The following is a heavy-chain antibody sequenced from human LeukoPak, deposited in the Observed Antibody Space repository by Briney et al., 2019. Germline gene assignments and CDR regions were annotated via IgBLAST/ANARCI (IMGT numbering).Heavy chain of an antibody. CDR1: GGSISSSSYY. V-gene: IGHV4-39*01. J-gene: IGHJ4*02. Sequence: SETLSLTCTVSGGSISSSSYYWGWIRQPPGKGLEWIGSIYYSGSTYYNPSLKSRVTISVDTSKNQFSLKLSSVTAADTAVYCCALQTEEMGYFDYWGQGTLVTVSS. CDR2: IYYSGST. CDR3: ALQTEEMGYFDY. D-gene: IGHD5-24*01.